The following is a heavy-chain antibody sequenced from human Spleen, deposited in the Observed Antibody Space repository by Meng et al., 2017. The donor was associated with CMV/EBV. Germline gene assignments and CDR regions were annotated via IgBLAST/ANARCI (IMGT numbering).Heavy chain of an antibody. Sequence: ASVKVSCKASGGTFSSYAITWVRQAPGQGLEWMGWINPNSGGTNYAQKFQGRVTMTRDTSISTAYMELSRLRSDDTAVYYCARDPQQQLVRVPAFWFDPWGQGTLVTVSS. CDR2: INPNSGGT. D-gene: IGHD6-13*01. CDR1: GGTFSSYA. J-gene: IGHJ5*02. CDR3: ARDPQQQLVRVPAFWFDP. V-gene: IGHV1-2*02.